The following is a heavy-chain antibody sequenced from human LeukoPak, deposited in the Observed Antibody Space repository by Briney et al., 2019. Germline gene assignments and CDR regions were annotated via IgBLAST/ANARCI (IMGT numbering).Heavy chain of an antibody. J-gene: IGHJ4*02. V-gene: IGHV4-34*01. CDR2: INHSGST. CDR3: ARLCSGGSCYVDF. CDR1: AGSFTGYY. Sequence: SETLSLTCAVYAGSFTGYYWSWIRQPPGKGLEWIGEINHSGSTHYSPSLKSRLTISVDTSKNQFSLKLRSVSAADTAVYYCARLCSGGSCYVDFWGQGTLVTVSS. D-gene: IGHD2-15*01.